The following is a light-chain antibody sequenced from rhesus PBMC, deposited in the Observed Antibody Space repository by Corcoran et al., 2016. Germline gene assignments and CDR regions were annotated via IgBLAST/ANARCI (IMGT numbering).Light chain of an antibody. V-gene: IGKV1-22*01. CDR2: KAS. CDR1: QGISSW. Sequence: DIQMTQSPSSLSASVGDTVTITCRASQGISSWLAWYQQKPGKAPKLLIYKASSLQSGVPSRFSGSGSGTEFTLTISSLQSEDVATYYCQQYSSRPPYSFGQGTKVEIK. J-gene: IGKJ2*01. CDR3: QQYSSRPPYS.